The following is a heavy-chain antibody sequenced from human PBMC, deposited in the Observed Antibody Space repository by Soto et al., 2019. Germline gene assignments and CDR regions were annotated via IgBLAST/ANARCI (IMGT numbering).Heavy chain of an antibody. CDR3: AKAFYDSSANDPIAFDY. CDR1: GFTFGNYA. Sequence: GGSLRLSCVGSGFTFGNYAMSWVRQAPGKGLEWVSSITGIDGRTYYADSVKGRFTISRDNAKNSLYLQMNSLRAEDTALYYCAKAFYDSSANDPIAFDYWGQGTLVTVSS. D-gene: IGHD3-22*01. V-gene: IGHV3-23*01. J-gene: IGHJ4*02. CDR2: ITGIDGRT.